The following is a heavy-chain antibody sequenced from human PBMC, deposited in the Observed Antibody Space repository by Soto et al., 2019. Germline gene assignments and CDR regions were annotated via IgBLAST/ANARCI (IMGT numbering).Heavy chain of an antibody. Sequence: GGSLRLSCAASGFNFGPFWMHWVRQAPGKGLVWVSHISSDGTTIVYADSVKGRFTISRDNSKNTLYLQMNSLRAEDTAVYFCAREWEIAAAGNRNWFDPWGQGTLVTVSS. J-gene: IGHJ5*02. D-gene: IGHD6-13*01. CDR1: GFNFGPFW. V-gene: IGHV3-74*01. CDR2: ISSDGTTI. CDR3: AREWEIAAAGNRNWFDP.